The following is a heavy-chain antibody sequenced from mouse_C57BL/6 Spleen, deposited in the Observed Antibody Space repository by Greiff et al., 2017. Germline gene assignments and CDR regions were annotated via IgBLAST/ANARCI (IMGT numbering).Heavy chain of an antibody. CDR1: GFTFSSYT. V-gene: IGHV5-9*01. CDR2: ISGGGGNT. J-gene: IGHJ4*01. CDR3: ARHDIYDGYYDAMDY. D-gene: IGHD2-3*01. Sequence: EVKLVESGGGLVKPGGSLKLSCAASGFTFSSYTMSWVRQTPEKRLEWVATISGGGGNTYYPDSVKGRFTISRDNAKNTLYLQMSRLRSEDTALYYCARHDIYDGYYDAMDYWGQGTSVTVSS.